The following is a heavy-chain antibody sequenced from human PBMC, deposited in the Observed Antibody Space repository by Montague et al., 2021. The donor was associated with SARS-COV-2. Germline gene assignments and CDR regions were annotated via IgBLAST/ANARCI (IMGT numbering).Heavy chain of an antibody. J-gene: IGHJ6*02. Sequence: CAISGDCVSSNSATWNWVRQSPSRGLEWLGRTYYRSKWYNDYAXXXRGRVTINPDTSKNQFSLQLNSVTPEDTAIYYCTSGREGNYNVMDVWGQGTTVTVSS. D-gene: IGHD1-1*01. CDR3: TSGREGNYNVMDV. CDR1: GDCVSSNSAT. V-gene: IGHV6-1*01. CDR2: TYYRSKWYN.